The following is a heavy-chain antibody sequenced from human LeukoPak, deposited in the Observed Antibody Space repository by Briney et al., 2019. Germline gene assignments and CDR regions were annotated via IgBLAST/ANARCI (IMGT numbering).Heavy chain of an antibody. V-gene: IGHV4-59*01. CDR1: GASINTYY. CDR3: ARVLRPMASQYYFDY. Sequence: PSETLSLTCTVSGASINTYYCSWIRQPPGKGLEWIGYIYYSGTTSYNPSLKTRVTISIDTSKNQFSLKLSSVTAADTAVYYCARVLRPMASQYYFDYWGQGTLVTVSS. CDR2: IYYSGTT. D-gene: IGHD3-10*01. J-gene: IGHJ4*02.